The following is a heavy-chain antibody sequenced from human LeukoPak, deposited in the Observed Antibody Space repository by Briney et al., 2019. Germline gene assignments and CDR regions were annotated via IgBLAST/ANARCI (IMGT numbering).Heavy chain of an antibody. Sequence: SETLSLTCTVSGGSVSSGSYYWSWIRQPPGKGLEWIGYIYYSGSTNYNPSLKSRVTISVDTSKNQSSLKLSSVTAADTAVYYCARATLLWFGELFTSFDYWGQGTLVTVSS. CDR2: IYYSGST. V-gene: IGHV4-61*01. CDR3: ARATLLWFGELFTSFDY. CDR1: GGSVSSGSYY. D-gene: IGHD3-10*01. J-gene: IGHJ4*02.